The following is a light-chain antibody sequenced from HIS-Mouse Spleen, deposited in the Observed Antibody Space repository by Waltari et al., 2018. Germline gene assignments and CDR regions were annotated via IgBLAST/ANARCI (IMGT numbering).Light chain of an antibody. CDR2: STN. Sequence: QTVVTQEPSFSVSPGGTVTLTCGLSSGSVSTSYYPSWYQQTPGQAPRTPIYSTNTRSSGVPDRFSGSILGNKAALTITGAQADDESDYYCGLYMGSGIWVFGGGTKLTVL. CDR1: SGSVSTSYY. V-gene: IGLV8-61*01. CDR3: GLYMGSGIWV. J-gene: IGLJ3*02.